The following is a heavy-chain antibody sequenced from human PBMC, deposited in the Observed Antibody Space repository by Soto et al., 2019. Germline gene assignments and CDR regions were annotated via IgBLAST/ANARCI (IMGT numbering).Heavy chain of an antibody. Sequence: ESGGGVVQPGRSLRLSCAASGFTFSSYAMHWVRQAPGKGLEWVAVISYDGSNKYYADSVKGRFTISRDNSKNTLYLQMNSLRAEDTAVYYCARGYGTAVGYFDLWGRGTLVTVSS. V-gene: IGHV3-30-3*01. CDR3: ARGYGTAVGYFDL. D-gene: IGHD4-17*01. J-gene: IGHJ2*01. CDR1: GFTFSSYA. CDR2: ISYDGSNK.